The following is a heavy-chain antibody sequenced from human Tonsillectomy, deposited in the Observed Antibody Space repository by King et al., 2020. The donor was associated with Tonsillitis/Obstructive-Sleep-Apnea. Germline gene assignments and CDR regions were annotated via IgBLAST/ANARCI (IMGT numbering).Heavy chain of an antibody. Sequence: VQLVESGGGLVQPGGALRLSCAASGFTFSSYWMHWVRQAPGKGLVWVSRINSGWSSTSYPDSVKGSFTISRDNAKNTLYLQMNSLRAEDTAVYYCARDHYDFWSGYSYYYYYMDVWGKGTTVTVSS. V-gene: IGHV3-74*01. CDR1: GFTFSSYW. CDR3: ARDHYDFWSGYSYYYYYMDV. J-gene: IGHJ6*03. CDR2: INSGWSST. D-gene: IGHD3-3*01.